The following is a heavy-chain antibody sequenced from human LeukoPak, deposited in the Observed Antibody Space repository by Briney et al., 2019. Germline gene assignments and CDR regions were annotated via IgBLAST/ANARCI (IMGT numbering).Heavy chain of an antibody. Sequence: GASVKVSCKASGYTFTSYYMHWVRQAPGQGLEWMGVINPSGGSTSYAQKFQGRVTMTRDTSTSTVYMELSSLRSEDTAVYYCATDVSFRPLWFGEFEFDYWGQGTLVTVSS. D-gene: IGHD3-10*01. CDR2: INPSGGST. CDR3: ATDVSFRPLWFGEFEFDY. CDR1: GYTFTSYY. J-gene: IGHJ4*02. V-gene: IGHV1-46*01.